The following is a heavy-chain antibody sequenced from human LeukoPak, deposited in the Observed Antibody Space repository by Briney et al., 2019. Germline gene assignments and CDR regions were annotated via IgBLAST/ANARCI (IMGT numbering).Heavy chain of an antibody. CDR3: AVAYCGGDCYYYYAMDV. V-gene: IGHV1-46*03. J-gene: IGHJ6*02. CDR2: INPSGGST. D-gene: IGHD2-21*02. Sequence: ASVKVSCKTSGYTFTSYYLHWVRQAPGQGLEWMGIINPSGGSTTYPQKLQGRVTMTRDPSTSTVYMELSSLRSEDTAVYYCAVAYCGGDCYYYYAMDVWGQGTTVIVSS. CDR1: GYTFTSYY.